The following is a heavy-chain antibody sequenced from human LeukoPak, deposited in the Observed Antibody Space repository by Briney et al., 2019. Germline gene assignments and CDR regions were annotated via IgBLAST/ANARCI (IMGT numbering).Heavy chain of an antibody. J-gene: IGHJ3*02. CDR3: ATVAGAFDI. CDR1: GFTFSSYG. Sequence: GGSLRLSCAASGFTFSSYGMHWVRQAPGKGLEWVAVISYDGSNKYYADSVKGRFTTSRDNSKNTLYLQMNSLRAEDTAVYYCATVAGAFDIWGQGTMVTVSS. D-gene: IGHD6-19*01. V-gene: IGHV3-30*03. CDR2: ISYDGSNK.